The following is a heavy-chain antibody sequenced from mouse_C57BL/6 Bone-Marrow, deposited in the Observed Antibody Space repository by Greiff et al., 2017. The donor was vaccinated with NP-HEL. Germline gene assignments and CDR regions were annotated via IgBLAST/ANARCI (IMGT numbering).Heavy chain of an antibody. J-gene: IGHJ2*01. CDR2: ISSGGSYT. Sequence: EVKLMESGGDLVKPGGSLKLSCAASGFTFSSYGMSWVRQTPDKRLEWVATISSGGSYTYYPDSVKGRFTSTRDNAKNTLYLQMSSLKSEDTAMYYCARRAWAVDYWGQGTTLTVSS. V-gene: IGHV5-6*02. CDR3: ARRAWAVDY. D-gene: IGHD4-1*01. CDR1: GFTFSSYG.